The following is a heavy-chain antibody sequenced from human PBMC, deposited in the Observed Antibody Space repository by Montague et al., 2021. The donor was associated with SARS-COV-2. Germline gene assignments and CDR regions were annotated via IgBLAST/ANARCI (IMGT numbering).Heavy chain of an antibody. CDR2: ISGYNGDT. D-gene: IGHD3-10*01. CDR3: ARDRSTMIRGVMAY. V-gene: IGHV1-18*01. Sequence: SGKVSCKASGYPLDSYGISWVRQAPGQGLEWMGWISGYNGDTHFAQKFQGRVTMTTDTSTSTAYMELRSLRSDDTAVYFCARDRSTMIRGVMAYWGQGTRVTVSS. CDR1: GYPLDSYG. J-gene: IGHJ4*02.